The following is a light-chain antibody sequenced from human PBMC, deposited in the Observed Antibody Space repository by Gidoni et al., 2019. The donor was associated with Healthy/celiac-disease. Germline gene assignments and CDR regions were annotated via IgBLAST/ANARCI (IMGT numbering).Light chain of an antibody. V-gene: IGLV1-44*01. Sequence: QSVLTQPPSASGPPGQTVPSSCSGSSSTLVSNTVNWYEQLPGTAPKLLSYSNNQRPSGVPDGFAGSKSGTSASLAISGLQSEDEADYYCAAWDDSLNVVFGGGTKLTVL. J-gene: IGLJ2*01. CDR2: SNN. CDR3: AAWDDSLNVV. CDR1: SSTLVSNT.